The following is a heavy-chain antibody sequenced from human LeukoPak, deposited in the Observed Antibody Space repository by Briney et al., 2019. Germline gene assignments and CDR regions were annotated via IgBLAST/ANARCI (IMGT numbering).Heavy chain of an antibody. D-gene: IGHD6-19*01. CDR1: GFTFSDYD. CDR2: ISYDGSNK. J-gene: IGHJ4*02. Sequence: PGGSLRLSCAASGFTFSDYDMHWVRQAPGKGLEWVAVISYDGSNKYYADSVKGRFTISRDNSKNTLYLQMNSLRAEDTAVYYCARALAVAGKRLDYWGQGTLVTVSS. V-gene: IGHV3-30-3*01. CDR3: ARALAVAGKRLDY.